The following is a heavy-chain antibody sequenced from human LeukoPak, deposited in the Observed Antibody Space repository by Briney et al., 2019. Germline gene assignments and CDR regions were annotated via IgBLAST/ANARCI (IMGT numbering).Heavy chain of an antibody. Sequence: SGPTLVKPTQTLTLTCTFSGFSLSTSGVGVGWIRQPPGKALEWLALIYWDDDKRYSPSLKSRLTITKDTSKNQVVLTMTNMHPVDTATYYCPHRLRRGYRRGSFDLWGQATMVTVSS. CDR3: PHRLRRGYRRGSFDL. CDR2: IYWDDDK. V-gene: IGHV2-5*02. D-gene: IGHD5-18*01. J-gene: IGHJ3*01. CDR1: GFSLSTSGVG.